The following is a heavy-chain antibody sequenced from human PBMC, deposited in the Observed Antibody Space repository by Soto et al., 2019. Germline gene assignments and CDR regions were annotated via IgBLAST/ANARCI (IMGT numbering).Heavy chain of an antibody. CDR3: QRPKVNTENCFDT. V-gene: IGHV5-51*01. D-gene: IGHD4-4*01. CDR2: IYPGDSDT. CDR1: GYSFTSYW. J-gene: IGHJ5*02. Sequence: PGESLKISCKGSGYSFTSYWIGWVRQMPGKGLEWMGIIYPGDSDTRYSPSFQGQVTISADKSISTAYLQWSSLKASDTAMYYCQRPKVNTENCFDTWGQGTLVTVSS.